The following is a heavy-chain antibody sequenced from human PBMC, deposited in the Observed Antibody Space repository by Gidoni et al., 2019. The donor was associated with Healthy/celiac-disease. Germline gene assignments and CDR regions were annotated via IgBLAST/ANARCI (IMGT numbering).Heavy chain of an antibody. CDR1: GGSISSYY. V-gene: IGHV4-59*01. J-gene: IGHJ6*02. Sequence: QVQLQASGPGLVKPSETLSLTCTVSGGSISSYYWSWIRQPPGKGLEWIGYIYYSGSTNYNPSLKSRVTISVDTSKNQFSLKLSSVTAADTAVYYCARSAGLIYYYGMDVWGQGTTVTVSS. CDR3: ARSAGLIYYYGMDV. CDR2: IYYSGST. D-gene: IGHD6-13*01.